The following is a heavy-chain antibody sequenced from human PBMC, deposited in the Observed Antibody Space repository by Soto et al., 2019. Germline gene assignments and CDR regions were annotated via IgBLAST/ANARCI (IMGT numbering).Heavy chain of an antibody. J-gene: IGHJ6*02. V-gene: IGHV3-30*18. CDR1: GFTFSSYG. CDR2: ISYDGSNK. CDR3: AKDSDPSSSSWGGYYYYGMDF. D-gene: IGHD6-13*01. Sequence: GESLRLSCAASGFTFSSYGMHWVRQAPGKGLEWVAVISYDGSNKYYADSVKGRFTISRDNSKNTLYLQMNSLRAEDTAVYYSAKDSDPSSSSWGGYYYYGMDFRGQGTTVTVSS.